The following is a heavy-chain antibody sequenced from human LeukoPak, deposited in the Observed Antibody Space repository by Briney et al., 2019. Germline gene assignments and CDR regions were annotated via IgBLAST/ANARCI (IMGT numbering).Heavy chain of an antibody. CDR1: GFTFSAYA. J-gene: IGHJ4*02. CDR3: AKALAVSINYDFDC. Sequence: GGSLRLSCAASGFTFSAYAMSWVRQAPRKGLGWVSAISGSGGTTYYADSVRGRFTISRDNSKNTLYLQMNSLRAEDTAVYYCAKALAVSINYDFDCWGQGTLVTVSS. V-gene: IGHV3-23*01. D-gene: IGHD6-19*01. CDR2: ISGSGGTT.